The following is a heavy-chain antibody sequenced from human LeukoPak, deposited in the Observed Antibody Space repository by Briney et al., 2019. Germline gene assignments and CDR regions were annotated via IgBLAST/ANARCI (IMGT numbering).Heavy chain of an antibody. CDR2: INPNSGGT. V-gene: IGHV1-2*02. CDR3: ARDERYDSSGYPFDY. J-gene: IGHJ4*02. CDR1: GYTLTGYF. D-gene: IGHD3-22*01. Sequence: ASVKVSCKTSGYTLTGYFVHWVRQAPGQGLEWMGWINPNSGGTHYAQKFQGRVTMTRDTSISTAYMELSRLRSDDTAVYYCARDERYDSSGYPFDYWGQGTLVTVSS.